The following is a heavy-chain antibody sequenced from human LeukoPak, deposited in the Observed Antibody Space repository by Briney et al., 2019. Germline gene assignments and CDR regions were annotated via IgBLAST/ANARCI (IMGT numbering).Heavy chain of an antibody. V-gene: IGHV1-69*13. CDR3: ARVLSGYSYGYYYYYGMDV. D-gene: IGHD5-18*01. Sequence: SVKVSCTASGGTFSIYAISWVRQAPGQGLEWMGGIIPIFGTANYAQKFQGRVTITADESTSTAYMELSSLRSEDTAVYYCARVLSGYSYGYYYYYGMDVWGQGTTVTVSS. CDR2: IIPIFGTA. CDR1: GGTFSIYA. J-gene: IGHJ6*02.